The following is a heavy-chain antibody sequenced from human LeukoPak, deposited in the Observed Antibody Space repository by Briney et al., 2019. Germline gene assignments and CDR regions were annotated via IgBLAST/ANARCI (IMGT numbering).Heavy chain of an antibody. CDR1: GFTFSTYW. CDR3: AGDGFDI. CDR2: INEDGGEK. Sequence: GGSLRLSCAASGFTFSTYWMTWVRQAPGKGLEWVANINEDGGEKYYVGSVKGRFTISRDNAKNSLYLQMNSLRAEDTAVYYCAGDGFDIWGQGTRVTVSS. V-gene: IGHV3-7*01. J-gene: IGHJ3*02.